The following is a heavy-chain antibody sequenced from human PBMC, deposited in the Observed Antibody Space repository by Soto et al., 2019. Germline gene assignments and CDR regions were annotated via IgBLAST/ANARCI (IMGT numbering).Heavy chain of an antibody. J-gene: IGHJ6*02. V-gene: IGHV3-21*01. D-gene: IGHD2-2*01. CDR2: ISSSSSYI. CDR3: ARGCISTSCYVPPYYYYGMDV. Sequence: PGESLKISCAASGFTFSSYSMNWVRQAPGKGLEWVSSISSSSSYIYYADSVKGRFTISRDNAKNSLYLQMNSLRAEDTAVYYCARGCISTSCYVPPYYYYGMDVWGQGTTVTVSS. CDR1: GFTFSSYS.